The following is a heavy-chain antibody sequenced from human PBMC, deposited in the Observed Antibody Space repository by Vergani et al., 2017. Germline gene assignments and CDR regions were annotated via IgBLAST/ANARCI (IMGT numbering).Heavy chain of an antibody. CDR2: IIPILGIA. Sequence: QVQLVQSGAEVKKPGASVKVSCKASGGTFSSYAISWVRQAPGQGLEWIGRIIPILGIANYAQEVQGRVTITADKSTSTAYMALSSLRSEDTAVYYCASGIVGATTFSYYYGMDVWGQGTTVTVSS. D-gene: IGHD1-26*01. J-gene: IGHJ6*02. CDR1: GGTFSSYA. V-gene: IGHV1-69*04. CDR3: ASGIVGATTFSYYYGMDV.